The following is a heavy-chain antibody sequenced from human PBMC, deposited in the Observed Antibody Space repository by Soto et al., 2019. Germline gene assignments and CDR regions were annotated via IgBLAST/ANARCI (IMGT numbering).Heavy chain of an antibody. CDR3: ARVPSPFDYYYAMDV. V-gene: IGHV4-30-4*01. J-gene: IGHJ6*02. CDR2: IFSSGTT. Sequence: RSLTCTVSGDSISSGNKYWSWIRQPPGKGLEWIGYIFSSGTTYYNPSLKSRLTMSLDASQNQFSLKLNSLTDADTAVYFCARVPSPFDYYYAMDVWGQGTTVTVSS. D-gene: IGHD3-16*01. CDR1: GDSISSGNKY.